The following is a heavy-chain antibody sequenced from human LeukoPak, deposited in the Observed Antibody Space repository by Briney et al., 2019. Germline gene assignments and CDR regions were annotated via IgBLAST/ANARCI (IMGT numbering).Heavy chain of an antibody. CDR1: GFTFSCCG. CDR3: ARDPYYYDSSGYFDY. J-gene: IGHJ4*02. V-gene: IGHV3-30*02. Sequence: GGSLRLSCAASGFTFSCCGIHWVRQAPGKGLEWVTFVRNDGSDKYYADSVKGRFTISRDNAKNSLYLQMNSLRAEDTAVYYCARDPYYYDSSGYFDYWGQGTLVTVSS. CDR2: VRNDGSDK. D-gene: IGHD3-22*01.